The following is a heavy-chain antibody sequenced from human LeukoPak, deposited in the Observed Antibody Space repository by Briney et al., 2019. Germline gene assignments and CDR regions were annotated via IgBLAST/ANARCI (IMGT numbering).Heavy chain of an antibody. CDR3: ARAFEDIVVVPAANDY. J-gene: IGHJ4*02. D-gene: IGHD2-2*01. CDR1: GYTFTSYD. CDR2: MNPNSGNT. Sequence: PAASVKVSCKASGYTFTSYDTNWVRQATGQGLEWMGWMNPNSGNTGYAQKFQGRVTMTRNTSISTAYMELSSLRSEDTAVYYCARAFEDIVVVPAANDYWGQGTLVTVSS. V-gene: IGHV1-8*01.